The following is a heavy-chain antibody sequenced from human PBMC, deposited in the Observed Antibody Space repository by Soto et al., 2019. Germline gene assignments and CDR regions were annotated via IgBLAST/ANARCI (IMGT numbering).Heavy chain of an antibody. V-gene: IGHV3-23*01. CDR1: GFTFSSYA. CDR2: ISGSGGST. D-gene: IGHD2-15*01. Sequence: EVQLLESGGGLVQTGGSLRLYCAATGFTFSSYAMSWVSQAPGKGLEWVSAISGSGGSTYYADSVKGRFTITRDNSTNTLYLQMNSLRAVVTAVYYFAKDPFLVVVAATTYWGQGTLVTVSS. J-gene: IGHJ4*02. CDR3: AKDPFLVVVAATTY.